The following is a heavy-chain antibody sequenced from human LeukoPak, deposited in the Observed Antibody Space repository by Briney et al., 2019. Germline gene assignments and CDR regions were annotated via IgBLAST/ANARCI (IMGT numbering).Heavy chain of an antibody. CDR3: ARGRHYYDSSGYYGKFDY. CDR2: ISSSSSYI. Sequence: PGGSLRLSCAASGFTFSSYSMNWVRQAPGKGLEWVSSISSSSSYIYYADSVKGRFTISRDNAKNSLYLQMNSLRAEDTAVYYCARGRHYYDSSGYYGKFDYWGQGTLVTVSS. CDR1: GFTFSSYS. D-gene: IGHD3-22*01. V-gene: IGHV3-21*01. J-gene: IGHJ4*02.